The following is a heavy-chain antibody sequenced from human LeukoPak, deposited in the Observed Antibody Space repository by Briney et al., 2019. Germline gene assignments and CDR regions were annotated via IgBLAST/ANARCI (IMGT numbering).Heavy chain of an antibody. V-gene: IGHV3-30*18. Sequence: PGGSLRLSCAASGFTFRSYGIHWVRQAPGKGLEWVAVISYDGSKKYYADSVKGRFTISRDNSKNTLYLQMNSLRAEDTAVYYCAKSPGINSHASWGQGTLVNVSS. J-gene: IGHJ5*02. CDR2: ISYDGSKK. CDR3: AKSPGINSHAS. D-gene: IGHD4-23*01. CDR1: GFTFRSYG.